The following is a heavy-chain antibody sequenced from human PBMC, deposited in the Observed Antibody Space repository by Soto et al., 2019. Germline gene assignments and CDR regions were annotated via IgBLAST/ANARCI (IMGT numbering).Heavy chain of an antibody. CDR3: AREPLYYYGSGSYYNHMDV. D-gene: IGHD3-10*01. J-gene: IGHJ6*03. V-gene: IGHV1-3*01. CDR1: GYTFTSYA. CDR2: INAGNGNT. Sequence: ASVKVSCKACGYTFTSYAMHWVRQAPGQRLEWMGWINAGNGNTKYSQKFQGRVSITRDTSASTAYMELSSLRSEDTAVYYCAREPLYYYGSGSYYNHMDVWGKGTTVTVS.